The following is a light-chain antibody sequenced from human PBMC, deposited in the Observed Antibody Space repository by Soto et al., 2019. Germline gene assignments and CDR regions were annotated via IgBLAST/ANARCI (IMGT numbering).Light chain of an antibody. V-gene: IGKV3-11*01. J-gene: IGKJ4*01. Sequence: DMVMTQSPDTLSLSPGDRATLSCRASQSIGSDLAWYQLRPGQAPRLLIYDASNRATGIPARFSGSGSGTDFTLTISSLEPEDFAVYYCQQRTNSPLTFGGGAKV. CDR1: QSIGSD. CDR2: DAS. CDR3: QQRTNSPLT.